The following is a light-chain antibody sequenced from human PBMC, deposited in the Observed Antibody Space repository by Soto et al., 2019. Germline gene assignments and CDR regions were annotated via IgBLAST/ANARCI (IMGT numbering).Light chain of an antibody. CDR1: KLGDKY. CDR2: QDS. CDR3: QAWDSSTPYV. J-gene: IGLJ1*01. Sequence: SYELTQPPSVSVSPGQTASITCSGDKLGDKYACWYQQKPGQSPVLVIYQDSKRPSGIPERFSGSNSGNTATLTISGTQAMDEADYYCQAWDSSTPYVFGTGTKVDRP. V-gene: IGLV3-1*01.